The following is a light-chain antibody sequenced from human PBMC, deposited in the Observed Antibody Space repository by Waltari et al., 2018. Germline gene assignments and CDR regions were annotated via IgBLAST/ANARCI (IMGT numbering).Light chain of an antibody. CDR1: SSDVGSYNR. Sequence: QSALTQPPSVSGSPGQSVTISCTGTSSDVGSYNRVSWYQQPPGTAPKLMIYEVTNRPSGVSVRFSGSKSGNTASLTISGLQADDEADYYCSSYTIRSTWVFGGGTRVTVL. V-gene: IGLV2-18*02. CDR3: SSYTIRSTWV. CDR2: EVT. J-gene: IGLJ2*01.